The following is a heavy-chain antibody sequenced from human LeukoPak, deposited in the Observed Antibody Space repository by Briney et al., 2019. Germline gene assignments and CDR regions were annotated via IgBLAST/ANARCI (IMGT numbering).Heavy chain of an antibody. V-gene: IGHV4-34*01. J-gene: IGHJ4*02. CDR1: GGSLSGYY. CDR2: INHSGST. Sequence: SETLSLTLGVKGGSLSGYYWVWIPQNPTPELEWVGEINHSGSTNYNPSLKSRVTISVDTSKNQFYLSLTSLTAADTAVYYCARRRWSSSSVIGYWGRGTRVTVSP. D-gene: IGHD6-6*01. CDR3: ARRRWSSSSVIGY.